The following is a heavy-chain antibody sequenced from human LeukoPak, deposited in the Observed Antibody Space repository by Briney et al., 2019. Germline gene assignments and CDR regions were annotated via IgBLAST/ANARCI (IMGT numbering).Heavy chain of an antibody. V-gene: IGHV4-4*07. D-gene: IGHD3-10*01. J-gene: IGHJ4*02. CDR3: ARGVVVRGVIIFYYFDY. CDR2: IYTSGST. CDR1: GGSISSYY. Sequence: SETLSLTCTVSGGSISSYYWSWIRQPAGKGLEWIGRIYTSGSTNYNPSLKSRVTMSVDTSKNQFSLKLSSVTAADTAVYYCARGVVVRGVIIFYYFDYWGQGTLVTVSS.